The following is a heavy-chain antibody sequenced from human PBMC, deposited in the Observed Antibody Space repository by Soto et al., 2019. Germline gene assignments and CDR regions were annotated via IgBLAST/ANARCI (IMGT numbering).Heavy chain of an antibody. CDR1: GGSISTYY. CDR3: ARRGDYDSSGYSYYYGMDV. CDR2: IYYSGST. Sequence: SETLSLTCTVSGGSISTYYWSWIRQPPGKGLEWIGYIYYSGSTNYNPSLKSRVTISVDTSKNQFSLKLSSVTAAGTAVYYCARRGDYDSSGYSYYYGMDVWGQGTTVTVSS. D-gene: IGHD3-22*01. V-gene: IGHV4-59*08. J-gene: IGHJ6*02.